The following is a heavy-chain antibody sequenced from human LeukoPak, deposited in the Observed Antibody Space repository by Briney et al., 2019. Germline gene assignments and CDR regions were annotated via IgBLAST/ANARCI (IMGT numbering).Heavy chain of an antibody. CDR1: RFTFSRYW. D-gene: IGHD5-18*01. CDR3: ARDSRGYSYDY. V-gene: IGHV3-7*01. J-gene: IGHJ4*02. Sequence: PGGSLRLSCAASRFTFSRYWLTWVRQAPGKGLEWLANINQDGSDIYYLDSVKGRFTISRDNAKNSLFLQMNSLRAEDSAIYYCARDSRGYSYDYWGQGTLVTVSS. CDR2: INQDGSDI.